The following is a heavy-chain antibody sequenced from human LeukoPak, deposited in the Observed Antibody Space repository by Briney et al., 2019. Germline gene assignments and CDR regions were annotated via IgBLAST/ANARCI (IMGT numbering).Heavy chain of an antibody. D-gene: IGHD3-10*01. V-gene: IGHV4-39*07. CDR1: GGSISSSSYY. CDR3: ARDLLLDWFDP. CDR2: IYYSGST. Sequence: NPSETLSLTCTVSGGSISSSSYYWGWIRQPPGKGLEWIGSIYYSGSTYYNPSLKSRVTISVDTSKNQFSLKLSSVTAADTAMYYCARDLLLDWFDPWGQGTLVTVSS. J-gene: IGHJ5*02.